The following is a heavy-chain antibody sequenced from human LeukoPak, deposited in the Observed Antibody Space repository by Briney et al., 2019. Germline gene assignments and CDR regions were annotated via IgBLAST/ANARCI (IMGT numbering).Heavy chain of an antibody. J-gene: IGHJ4*02. CDR2: IYYSGST. CDR3: ARAEYCSGGSCYPTPYFDY. CDR1: GGSISSSSYY. Sequence: SETLSLTCTVSGGSISSSSYYWGWIRQPPGKGLEWIGSIYYSGSTYYNPSLKSRVTISVDTSKNQFSLKLSSVTAADTAVYYCARAEYCSGGSCYPTPYFDYWGQGTLVTVSS. D-gene: IGHD2-15*01. V-gene: IGHV4-39*07.